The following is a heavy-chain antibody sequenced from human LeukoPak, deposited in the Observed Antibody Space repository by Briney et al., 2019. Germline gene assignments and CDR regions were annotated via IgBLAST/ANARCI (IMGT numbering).Heavy chain of an antibody. CDR3: ARDSSGWSYFDY. D-gene: IGHD6-19*01. CDR1: GGSISSHH. V-gene: IGHV4-59*11. Sequence: SETLSLTCTVSGGSISSHHWSWVRQPPGKGLGWIGDIYYSGSTNYNPSLKSRVTISVDTSKNQFSLKMRSVTAADTAVYYCARDSSGWSYFDYWGQGTLVTVSS. J-gene: IGHJ4*02. CDR2: IYYSGST.